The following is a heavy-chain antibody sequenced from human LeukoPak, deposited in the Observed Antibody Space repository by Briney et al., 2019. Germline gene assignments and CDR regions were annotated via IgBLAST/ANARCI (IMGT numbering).Heavy chain of an antibody. V-gene: IGHV3-30-3*01. CDR1: GFTFSSYA. D-gene: IGHD3-3*01. CDR3: AKEEGITIFGVVMWYFDY. Sequence: PGGSLRLSCAASGFTFSSYAMHWVRQAPGKGLEWVVVISYDGSNKYYADSVKGRFTISRDNSKNTLYLQMNSLRAEDTAVYYCAKEEGITIFGVVMWYFDYWGQGTLVTVSS. J-gene: IGHJ4*02. CDR2: ISYDGSNK.